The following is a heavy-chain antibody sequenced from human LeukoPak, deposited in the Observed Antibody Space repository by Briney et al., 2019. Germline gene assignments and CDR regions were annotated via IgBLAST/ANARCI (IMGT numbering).Heavy chain of an antibody. Sequence: QAGGSLRLSCAASGFTFSSYGMHWVRQAPGKGLEWVTVIWYDGSNKYYADSVKGRFTISRDNSKNTLYLQMNSLRAEDTAVYYCARAKDSSGRDGFDIWGQGTMVTVFS. CDR1: GFTFSSYG. J-gene: IGHJ3*02. CDR3: ARAKDSSGRDGFDI. D-gene: IGHD3-22*01. CDR2: IWYDGSNK. V-gene: IGHV3-33*01.